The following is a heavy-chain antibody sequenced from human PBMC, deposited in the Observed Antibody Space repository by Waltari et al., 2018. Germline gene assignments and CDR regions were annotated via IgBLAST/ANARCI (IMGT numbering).Heavy chain of an antibody. Sequence: QVQLQESGPGLVKPSQTLSLTCTVSGGSISSGGYYWSWIRQHPGKGLGWSGYIYHSGSTYSNPSLKSRVTISVDSSKNQVSLKLSSVTAADTAVYYCARDHPRRDFPFDYWGQGTLVTVSS. CDR2: IYHSGST. CDR1: GGSISSGGYY. J-gene: IGHJ4*02. CDR3: ARDHPRRDFPFDY. V-gene: IGHV4-31*03.